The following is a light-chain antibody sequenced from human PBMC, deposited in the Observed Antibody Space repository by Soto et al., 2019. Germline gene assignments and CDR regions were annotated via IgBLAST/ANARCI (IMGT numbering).Light chain of an antibody. V-gene: IGKV1-17*01. CDR2: GAS. Sequence: IQMTQSPSSLSASVGDRVTITCRASQDIRNDLGWFQQKLGKAPKRLVYGASSLQSGVPSRFSGSGSATEFTLTISGLQPEDSATYYFLQHTGYPITFGQGTRLEIK. CDR3: LQHTGYPIT. J-gene: IGKJ5*01. CDR1: QDIRND.